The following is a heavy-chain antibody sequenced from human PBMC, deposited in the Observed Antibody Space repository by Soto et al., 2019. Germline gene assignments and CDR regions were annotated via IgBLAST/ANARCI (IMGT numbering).Heavy chain of an antibody. CDR1: GGTFSNYA. V-gene: IGHV1-69*01. CDR2: IIPLTETP. CDR3: AIGTRNGWTCDF. Sequence: QVQVLQSGAEVKKPWSSVKVSCKASGGTFSNYAISWVRQAPGHGLEWVGGIIPLTETPVYAQTVQGRLTITADEITSAAYMELSSLRSDDTAVYYCAIGTRNGWTCDFWGQGTLVTVSS. J-gene: IGHJ4*02. D-gene: IGHD1-1*01.